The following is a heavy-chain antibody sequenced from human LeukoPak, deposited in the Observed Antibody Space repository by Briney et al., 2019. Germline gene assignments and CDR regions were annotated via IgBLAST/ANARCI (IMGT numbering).Heavy chain of an antibody. CDR3: AREVAVADYGMDV. D-gene: IGHD6-19*01. CDR2: MKQDGNEK. J-gene: IGHJ6*02. V-gene: IGHV3-7*01. CDR1: GFTFSSYW. Sequence: GGSLRLSCAASGFTFSSYWMSWVRQAPGKGLEWVANMKQDGNEKYYVDSVKGRFTISRDNAKNTLYLQMNSLRAEDTAVYYCAREVAVADYGMDVWGQGTTVTVSS.